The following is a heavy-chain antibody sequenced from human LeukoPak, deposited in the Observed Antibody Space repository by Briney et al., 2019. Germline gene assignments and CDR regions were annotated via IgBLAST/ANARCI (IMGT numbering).Heavy chain of an antibody. V-gene: IGHV1-18*01. CDR1: GYTFTSYA. J-gene: IGHJ5*02. D-gene: IGHD2-2*01. Sequence: ASVNVSSKASGYTFTSYAISWVRQAPGQRLHSIAYITPYNGNTNYAQKLQGRVTMTTDTSTSTAYMDLRSLRPDDTAVYYCARAFSRPVVPADWFDPWGQGTLVTVSS. CDR2: ITPYNGNT. CDR3: ARAFSRPVVPADWFDP.